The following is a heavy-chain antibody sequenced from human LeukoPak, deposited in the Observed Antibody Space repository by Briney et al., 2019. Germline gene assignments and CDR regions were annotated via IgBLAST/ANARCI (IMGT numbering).Heavy chain of an antibody. V-gene: IGHV1-46*01. CDR1: GYTFSSYY. Sequence: GASVKVSCKASGYTFSSYYIYWVRQAPGQGLEWMGIINPSSGNTNYAQKFQGRVTMTRDTSTSTVYMELSSLRSEDTAVYYCARGSYSGSYYVDYWGQGTLVTVSS. D-gene: IGHD1-26*01. CDR2: INPSSGNT. CDR3: ARGSYSGSYYVDY. J-gene: IGHJ4*02.